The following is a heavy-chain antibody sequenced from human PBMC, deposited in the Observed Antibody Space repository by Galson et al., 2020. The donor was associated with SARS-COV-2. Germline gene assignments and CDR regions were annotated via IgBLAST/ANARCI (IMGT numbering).Heavy chain of an antibody. V-gene: IGHV3-30*04. Sequence: QASETLSLTCAASGFTFSNCAMHWVRQAPGKGLEWVAVLSYEGGTKYYADSVKGRFTISRDNSKNTVYLQMNSLRPEDTAVYYCARDPFPTVTTVDYWGQGTLVTVSS. D-gene: IGHD4-17*01. CDR2: LSYEGGTK. CDR1: GFTFSNCA. CDR3: ARDPFPTVTTVDY. J-gene: IGHJ4*02.